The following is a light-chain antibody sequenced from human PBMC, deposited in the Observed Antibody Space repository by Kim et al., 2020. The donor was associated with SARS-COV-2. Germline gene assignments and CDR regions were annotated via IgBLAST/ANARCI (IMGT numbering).Light chain of an antibody. CDR3: SSYTSSSTYV. V-gene: IGLV2-14*04. CDR2: DVS. J-gene: IGLJ1*01. Sequence: GQSTPSSCTGTSSDVGGYNYGSWYQQHPGKAPKLMIYDVSKRPSGVSNRFSGSKSGNTASLTISGLQAEDEADYYCSSYTSSSTYVFGTGTKVTVL. CDR1: SSDVGGYNY.